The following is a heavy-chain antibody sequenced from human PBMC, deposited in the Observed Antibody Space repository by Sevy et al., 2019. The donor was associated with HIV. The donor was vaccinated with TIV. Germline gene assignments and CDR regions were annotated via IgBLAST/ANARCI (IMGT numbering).Heavy chain of an antibody. CDR1: GFTFSSYW. CDR3: ARDAGGSSWYANYYFDY. V-gene: IGHV3-7*01. D-gene: IGHD6-13*01. Sequence: GGSLRLSCAASGFTFSSYWMSWGRQAPGKGLEWVANIKQDGSEKYYVDSVKGRFTISRDNAKNSLYLQMNSLRAEDTAVYYCARDAGGSSWYANYYFDYWGQGTLVTVSS. J-gene: IGHJ4*02. CDR2: IKQDGSEK.